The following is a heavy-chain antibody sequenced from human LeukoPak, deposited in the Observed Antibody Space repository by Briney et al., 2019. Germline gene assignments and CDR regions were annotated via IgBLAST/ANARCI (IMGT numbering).Heavy chain of an antibody. CDR1: GFTFDDYD. CDR2: ISGSGDHI. CDR3: AREPPGSGDAFDI. V-gene: IGHV3-21*01. J-gene: IGHJ3*02. Sequence: PGGSLRLSCAASGFTFDDYDMSWVRQAPGKGLEWVSSISGSGDHIYYADSLKGRFTISRDNAKNSLYLQMNSLRAEDTAVYYCAREPPGSGDAFDIWGQGTVVTVSS. D-gene: IGHD2-15*01.